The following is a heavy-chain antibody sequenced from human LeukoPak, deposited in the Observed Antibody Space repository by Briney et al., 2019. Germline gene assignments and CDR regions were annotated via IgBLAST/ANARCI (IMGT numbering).Heavy chain of an antibody. Sequence: PSQTLSLTCAVSGGSISSGGYSWSWIRQPPGKGLEWIGYIYDCGTTNYNPSLKSRVTISVDMSKNQFSLKLSSVTAADTAVYYCARDFSAAFDIWGQGTMVTVSS. CDR1: GGSISSGGYS. J-gene: IGHJ3*02. CDR2: IYDCGTT. V-gene: IGHV4-61*08. CDR3: ARDFSAAFDI. D-gene: IGHD2/OR15-2a*01.